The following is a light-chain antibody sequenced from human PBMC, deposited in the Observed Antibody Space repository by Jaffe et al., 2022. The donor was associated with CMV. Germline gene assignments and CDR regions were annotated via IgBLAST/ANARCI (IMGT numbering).Light chain of an antibody. V-gene: IGKV4-1*01. CDR2: WAS. CDR3: QQYYSTLTWT. J-gene: IGKJ1*01. CDR1: QSILYSSNNKNY. Sequence: DIVMTQSPDSLAVSLGERATINCKSSQSILYSSNNKNYLAWYQHKPGQPPKLLISWASTRESGVPDRFSGSGSGTDFTLTISSLQAEDVAVYYCQQYYSTLTWTFGQGTKVEIK.